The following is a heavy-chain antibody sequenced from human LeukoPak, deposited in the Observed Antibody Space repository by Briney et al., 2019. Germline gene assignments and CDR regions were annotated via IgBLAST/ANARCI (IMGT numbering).Heavy chain of an antibody. J-gene: IGHJ4*02. Sequence: ASVKVSCEASGYTFTSYDINWVRQATGQGLEWMGWMNPNSGNTGYAQKFQGRVTMTRNTSISTAYMELSSLRSEDTAVYYCASAVAGTWGYYFDYWGQGTLVTVSS. D-gene: IGHD6-19*01. CDR2: MNPNSGNT. CDR3: ASAVAGTWGYYFDY. CDR1: GYTFTSYD. V-gene: IGHV1-8*01.